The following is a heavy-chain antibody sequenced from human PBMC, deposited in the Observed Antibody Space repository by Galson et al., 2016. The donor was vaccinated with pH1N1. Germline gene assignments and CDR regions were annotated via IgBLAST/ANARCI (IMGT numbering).Heavy chain of an antibody. CDR1: GATFNSYG. D-gene: IGHD6-6*01. Sequence: SVKVSCKASGATFNSYGIHWVRQAPGKGLELMGDINPVFGTTNYAQRFQDRVTITAHDMELSGLRSEDTAIYYCATFSSSSSWRSLDVWGQGTTVTVSS. V-gene: IGHV1-69*13. CDR2: INPVFGTT. CDR3: ATFSSSSSWRSLDV. J-gene: IGHJ3*01.